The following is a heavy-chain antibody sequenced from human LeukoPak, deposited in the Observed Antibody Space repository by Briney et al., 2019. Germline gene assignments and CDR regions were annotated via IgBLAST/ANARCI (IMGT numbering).Heavy chain of an antibody. CDR2: IKEDGSAK. CDR3: ARAHNFWSGYYLDY. V-gene: IGHV3-7*01. D-gene: IGHD3-3*01. J-gene: IGHJ4*02. Sequence: GGSLRLSCAASELAFSGYSMNWVRQAPGKGLEWVANIKEDGSAKNYIDSVKGRFTISRDNAKNSLYLQMNSLRAEDTAVYYCARAHNFWSGYYLDYWGQGTLVTVSS. CDR1: ELAFSGYS.